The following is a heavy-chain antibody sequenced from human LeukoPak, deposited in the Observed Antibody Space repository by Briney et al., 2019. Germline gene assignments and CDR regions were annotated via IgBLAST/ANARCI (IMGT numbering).Heavy chain of an antibody. V-gene: IGHV3-9*01. Sequence: GGSLRLSCAASGFTFDDYAMHWVRQAPGKGLEWVSGIGWNGGSIGYADSVKGRFTIFRDNAKNSMYLQMNSLRIEDTALYYCSKDISAGGLDVWGPGTPVTVSS. CDR2: IGWNGGSI. D-gene: IGHD3-16*02. J-gene: IGHJ6*02. CDR3: SKDISAGGLDV. CDR1: GFTFDDYA.